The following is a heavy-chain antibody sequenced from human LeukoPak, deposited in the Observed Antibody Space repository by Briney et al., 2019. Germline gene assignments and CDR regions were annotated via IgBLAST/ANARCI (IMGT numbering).Heavy chain of an antibody. CDR2: IIPIFGTA. J-gene: IGHJ3*02. Sequence: GASVKVSCKASGGTFSSYAISWVRQAPGQGLEWMGGIIPIFGTANYAQKFQSRVTITADESTSTAYMELSSLRSEDTAVYYCASEAYCGGDCSKVDAFDIWGQGTMVTVSS. V-gene: IGHV1-69*13. CDR1: GGTFSSYA. D-gene: IGHD2-21*02. CDR3: ASEAYCGGDCSKVDAFDI.